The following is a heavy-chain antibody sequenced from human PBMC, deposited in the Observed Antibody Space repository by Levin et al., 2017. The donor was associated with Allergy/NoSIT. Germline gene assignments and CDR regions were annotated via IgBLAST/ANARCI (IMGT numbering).Heavy chain of an antibody. Sequence: GSLRLSCTVSGGSISSSSYYWGWIRQPPGKGLEWIGSIYYSGSTFYNPSLKSRVTMSVDTSKNQSSLKLSSVTAADTALYYCARHPYYYDSSGYGAFDIWGQGTMVTVSS. J-gene: IGHJ3*02. CDR1: GGSISSSSYY. D-gene: IGHD3-22*01. CDR2: IYYSGST. V-gene: IGHV4-39*01. CDR3: ARHPYYYDSSGYGAFDI.